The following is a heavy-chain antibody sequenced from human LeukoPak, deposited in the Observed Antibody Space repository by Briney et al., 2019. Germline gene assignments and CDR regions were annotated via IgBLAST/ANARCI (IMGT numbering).Heavy chain of an antibody. V-gene: IGHV3-43D*04. CDR2: ISWDGGTT. Sequence: SGGSLRLSCAASGFDFDDYMMHWLRQAPGKGLEWVSLISWDGGTTNYADSVKGRFTISRDNSKNSLYFLMNDLTAEDTAFYYCARGGYGGVFDYWGQGTLVTVSS. D-gene: IGHD4-23*01. J-gene: IGHJ4*02. CDR3: ARGGYGGVFDY. CDR1: GFDFDDYM.